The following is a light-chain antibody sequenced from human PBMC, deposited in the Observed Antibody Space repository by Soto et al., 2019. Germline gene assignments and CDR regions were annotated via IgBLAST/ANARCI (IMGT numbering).Light chain of an antibody. Sequence: ENVLTQSPATLSLPPGERATLSCRASQSISSFLAWYQQKPGQAPRLLIYGASTRATGIPARFSGSGSGTEFTLTISSLQSEDFAVYYCQQYNNWPPWTFGQGTKVDIK. V-gene: IGKV3-15*01. CDR3: QQYNNWPPWT. J-gene: IGKJ1*01. CDR1: QSISSF. CDR2: GAS.